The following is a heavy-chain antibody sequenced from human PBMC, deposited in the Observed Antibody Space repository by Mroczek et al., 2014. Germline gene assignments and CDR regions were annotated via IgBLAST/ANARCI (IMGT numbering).Heavy chain of an antibody. V-gene: IGHV5-51*01. Sequence: VQLVESGAEVKKPGESLKISCKGSGYSFTSYWIGWVRQMPGKGLEWMGIIYPGDSDTRYSPSFQGQVTISADKSISTAYLQWSSLKASDTAMYYCARQADYYDSSGYYYGSPVDYWGQGTLVT. J-gene: IGHJ4*02. D-gene: IGHD3-22*01. CDR3: ARQADYYDSSGYYYGSPVDY. CDR1: GYSFTSYW. CDR2: IYPGDSDT.